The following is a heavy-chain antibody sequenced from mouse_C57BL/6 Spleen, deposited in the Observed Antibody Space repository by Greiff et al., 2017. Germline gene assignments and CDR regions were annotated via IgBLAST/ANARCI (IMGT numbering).Heavy chain of an antibody. J-gene: IGHJ4*01. CDR1: GYTFTDYY. CDR2: INPNNGGT. Sequence: EVKLMESGPELVKPGASVKISCKASGYTFTDYYMNWVKQSHGKSLEWIGDINPNNGGTSYNQKFKGKATLTVDKSSSTAYMELRSLTSEDSAVYYCARSSSEAMDYWGQGTSVTVSS. V-gene: IGHV1-26*01. CDR3: ARSSSEAMDY. D-gene: IGHD3-2*02.